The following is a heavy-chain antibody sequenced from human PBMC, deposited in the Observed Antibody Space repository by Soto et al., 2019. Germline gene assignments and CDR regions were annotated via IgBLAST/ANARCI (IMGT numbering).Heavy chain of an antibody. J-gene: IGHJ6*02. CDR1: GGTFSSYA. V-gene: IGHV1-69*01. CDR3: ARGIIGGVVPYYNGMDV. D-gene: IGHD3-3*01. Sequence: QVPLVQSGAEVKKPGSSVKVSCKASGGTFSSYAISWVRQAPGQGLEWMGGIIPIFGTANYSQKFQGRVTITEDESTSTDDMELSSLRSEDTAVYYCARGIIGGVVPYYNGMDVWGQGTTVTVSS. CDR2: IIPIFGTA.